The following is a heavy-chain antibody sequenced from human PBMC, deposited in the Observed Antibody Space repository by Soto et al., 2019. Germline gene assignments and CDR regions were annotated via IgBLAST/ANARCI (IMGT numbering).Heavy chain of an antibody. Sequence: GGSLRLSCVASGFSFSNYGMHWVRQAPGKGLEWVAFVSSDGNNKYYAESVKGRFTISRDNAKNTLYLQVDRLTVDDTAVYYCAKDRVIQLLPIWPDSWGQGTLVTVS. CDR2: VSSDGNNK. V-gene: IGHV3-30*18. CDR3: AKDRVIQLLPIWPDS. CDR1: GFSFSNYG. D-gene: IGHD2-2*01. J-gene: IGHJ5*01.